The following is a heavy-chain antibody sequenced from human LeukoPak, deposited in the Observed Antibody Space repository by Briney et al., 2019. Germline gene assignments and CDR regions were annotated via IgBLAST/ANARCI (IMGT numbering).Heavy chain of an antibody. CDR1: GYTLTSYG. V-gene: IGHV1-18*01. J-gene: IGHJ4*02. CDR2: ISAYNGNT. Sequence: GASAKVSCRTSGYTLTSYGISWVRQAPGQGLEWMGWISAYNGNTNFAQKLQGRVTMTTETSTSTVYMELRSLRSDDTAVYYCARDAGSRGIDYWGQGTLVTVSS. D-gene: IGHD3-16*01. CDR3: ARDAGSRGIDY.